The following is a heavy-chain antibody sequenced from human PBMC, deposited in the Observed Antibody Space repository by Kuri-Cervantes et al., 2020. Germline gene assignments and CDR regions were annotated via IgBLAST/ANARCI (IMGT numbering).Heavy chain of an antibody. CDR3: ARGLVGSSWYDYFDY. Sequence: GGSLRLSCAASGFTFSSYWMSWVRQAPGKGLEWVANIKQDGSEKYYVDSVKGRFTISRDNSKNTLYLQMNSLRAEDTAVYYCARGLVGSSWYDYFDYWGQGTLVTVSS. CDR1: GFTFSSYW. D-gene: IGHD6-13*01. V-gene: IGHV3-7*03. J-gene: IGHJ4*02. CDR2: IKQDGSEK.